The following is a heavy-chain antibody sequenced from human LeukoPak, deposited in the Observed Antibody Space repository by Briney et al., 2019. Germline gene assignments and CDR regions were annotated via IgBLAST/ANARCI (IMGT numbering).Heavy chain of an antibody. CDR3: AKDEYYYDSSGYPDY. D-gene: IGHD3-22*01. Sequence: GGSLRLSCATSGFTFSNAWMNWVRQAPGKGLEWVSAISGSGGSTYHADSVKGRFTISRDNSKNTLYLQMNSLRAEDTAVYYCAKDEYYYDSSGYPDYWDQGTLVTVSS. CDR1: GFTFSNAW. CDR2: ISGSGGST. J-gene: IGHJ4*02. V-gene: IGHV3-23*01.